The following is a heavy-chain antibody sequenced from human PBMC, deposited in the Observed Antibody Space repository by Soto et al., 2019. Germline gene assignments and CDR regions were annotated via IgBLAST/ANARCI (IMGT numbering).Heavy chain of an antibody. CDR3: ARGIAAAGNDAFDI. Sequence: SVKVSCKASGYTFTSYGIGWVRQAPGQGLEWMGWISAYNGNTNYAQKLQGRVTMTTDTSTSTAYMELRSLRSDDTAVYYCARGIAAAGNDAFDIWGQGTMVTVS. D-gene: IGHD6-13*01. V-gene: IGHV1-18*01. J-gene: IGHJ3*02. CDR1: GYTFTSYG. CDR2: ISAYNGNT.